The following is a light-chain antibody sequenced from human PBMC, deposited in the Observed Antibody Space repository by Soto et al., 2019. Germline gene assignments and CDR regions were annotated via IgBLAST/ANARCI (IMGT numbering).Light chain of an antibody. CDR2: GAS. Sequence: EIVMTQSPATLSVSPGERATLSCRASQSVGSNLAWYQQKPGQAPRLLIYGASTRATGIPARFSGSGSGTEFTLTISSLQSEDFAVYYCQQYNNWWTFGQGIKVEIK. CDR1: QSVGSN. J-gene: IGKJ1*01. V-gene: IGKV3-15*01. CDR3: QQYNNWWT.